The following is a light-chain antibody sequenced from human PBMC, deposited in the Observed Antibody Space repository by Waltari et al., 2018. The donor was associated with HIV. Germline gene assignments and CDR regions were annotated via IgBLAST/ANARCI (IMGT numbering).Light chain of an antibody. CDR3: HQYCNTPYT. CDR2: WAS. Sequence: DIVMTQSPDSLVVSLGERATINCKSSQSLLYSSANKTCLAWFHQKPGQPPRLLIDWASTRESGGPDRFSGRGSGTNFTLTISSLQAEDVAGYYCHQYCNTPYTFGQGTKVEIK. CDR1: QSLLYSSANKTC. J-gene: IGKJ2*01. V-gene: IGKV4-1*01.